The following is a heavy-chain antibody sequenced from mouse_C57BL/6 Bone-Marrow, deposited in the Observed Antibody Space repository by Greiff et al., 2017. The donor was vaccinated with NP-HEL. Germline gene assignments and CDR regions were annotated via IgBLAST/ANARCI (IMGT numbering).Heavy chain of an antibody. D-gene: IGHD4-1*01. CDR3: ASSGCVWFAY. J-gene: IGHJ3*01. Sequence: VQLKESGGDLVKPGGSLKLSCAASGFTFSSYGMSWVRQTPDKRLEWVATISSGGSYTYYPDSVKGRFTISRDNAKNTLYLQMSSLESEDTAMYYCASSGCVWFAYWGQGTLVTVSA. CDR1: GFTFSSYG. CDR2: ISSGGSYT. V-gene: IGHV5-6*01.